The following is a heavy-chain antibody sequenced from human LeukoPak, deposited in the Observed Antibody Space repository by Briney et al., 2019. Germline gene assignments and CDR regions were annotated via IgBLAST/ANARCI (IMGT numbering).Heavy chain of an antibody. CDR1: GYTFTGYY. Sequence: ASVKVSCKASGYTFTGYYMHWVRQAPGQGLEWMGWINPNSGGANYAQKFQGRVTMTRDTSISTAYMELSRLRSDDMAVYYCARVGNYYDSSGYSLRYWGQGTLVTVSS. J-gene: IGHJ4*02. V-gene: IGHV1-2*02. D-gene: IGHD3-22*01. CDR3: ARVGNYYDSSGYSLRY. CDR2: INPNSGGA.